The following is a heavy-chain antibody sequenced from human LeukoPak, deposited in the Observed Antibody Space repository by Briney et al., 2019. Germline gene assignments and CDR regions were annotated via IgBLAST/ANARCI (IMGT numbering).Heavy chain of an antibody. CDR3: ARGGYDSSGYWNWFDP. D-gene: IGHD3-22*01. CDR2: IYYNGST. J-gene: IGHJ5*02. CDR1: GGSISSYY. Sequence: SETLSLTCTVSGGSISSYYWSWIRQPPGKGLEWIGYIYYNGSTNYNPSLKSRVTISVDTSKNQFSLKLSSVTAADTAVYYCARGGYDSSGYWNWFDPWGQGTLVTVSS. V-gene: IGHV4-59*01.